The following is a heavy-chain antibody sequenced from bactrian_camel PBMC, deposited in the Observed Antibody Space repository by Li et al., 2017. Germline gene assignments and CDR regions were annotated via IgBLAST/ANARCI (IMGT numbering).Heavy chain of an antibody. V-gene: IGHV3-2*01. CDR2: IYTDGTST. CDR3: AADVVFDLIGLPKCGSSHDWNY. CDR1: GFTFSSYY. J-gene: IGHJ4*01. D-gene: IGHD2*01. Sequence: HVQLVESGGGSVQPGGSLRLSCAASGFTFSSYYMSWVRQVPGKGLEWVSSIYTDGTSTYYADSVKGRFTISRDIAKNTMSLQMNSLKPEDTAVYYCAADVVFDLIGLPKCGSSHDWNYWGQGTQVTVS.